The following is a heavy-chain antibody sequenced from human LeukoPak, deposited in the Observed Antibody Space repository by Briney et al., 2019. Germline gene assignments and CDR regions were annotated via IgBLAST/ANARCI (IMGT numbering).Heavy chain of an antibody. CDR1: GFTFSNYN. CDR2: ITSSSIYI. CDR3: ARAVGRDRFVY. D-gene: IGHD5-24*01. V-gene: IGHV3-21*01. Sequence: GGSLRLYCAASGFTFSNYNMKWLRRAPGKGLEWVSSITSSSIYIYYADSVRGRFTISRDNAMNSLYLQMNSLRAEDTAVYYCARAVGRDRFVYWGQGTLVTVSS. J-gene: IGHJ4*02.